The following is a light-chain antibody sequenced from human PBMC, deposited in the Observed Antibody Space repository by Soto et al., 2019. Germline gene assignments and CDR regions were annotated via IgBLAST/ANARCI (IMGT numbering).Light chain of an antibody. J-gene: IGKJ1*01. V-gene: IGKV3-15*01. CDR3: QQHNNWPPWT. CDR2: GAS. CDR1: QSVSSN. Sequence: EIVMTQSPATLSVSPGERATLSCRASQSVSSNLAWYQQKPGQAPRLLIYGASTRATGIPGRFSGSGSGTEFTLTISSLQSEDFAVYYCQQHNNWPPWTFGQGTKVDIK.